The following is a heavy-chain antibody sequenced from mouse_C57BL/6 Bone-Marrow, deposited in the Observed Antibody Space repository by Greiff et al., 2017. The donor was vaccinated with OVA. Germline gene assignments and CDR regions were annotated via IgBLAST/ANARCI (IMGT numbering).Heavy chain of an antibody. J-gene: IGHJ3*01. Sequence: EVQRVESGGGLVKPGGSLKLSCAASGFTFSSYAMSWVRQTPEKRLEWVATISDGGSYTYYPDNVKGRFTISRDNAKNNLYLQMSHLKSEDTAMYYCARGKDYSNLAWFAYWGQGTLVTVSA. D-gene: IGHD2-5*01. CDR1: GFTFSSYA. V-gene: IGHV5-4*01. CDR2: ISDGGSYT. CDR3: ARGKDYSNLAWFAY.